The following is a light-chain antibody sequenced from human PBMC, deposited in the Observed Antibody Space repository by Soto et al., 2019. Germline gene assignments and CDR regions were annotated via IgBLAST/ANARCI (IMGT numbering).Light chain of an antibody. V-gene: IGLV2-11*01. J-gene: IGLJ1*01. CDR3: SSYTSRSSSTYA. CDR1: SSDVGGYSY. CDR2: DVT. Sequence: QSALTQPHSVSGSPGQSVTISCTGTSSDVGGYSYVSWYQQHPGKAPQLIIYDVTERPSGVPDRFSGSKSGNTASLTISGLQAEDEADYYCSSYTSRSSSTYAFGTGTKVTVL.